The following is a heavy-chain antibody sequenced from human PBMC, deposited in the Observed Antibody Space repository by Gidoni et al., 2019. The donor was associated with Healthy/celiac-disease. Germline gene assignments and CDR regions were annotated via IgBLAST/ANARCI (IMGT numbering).Heavy chain of an antibody. CDR3: ARHPRGQDVAARLYYYYGMDV. CDR2: NYYSGST. V-gene: IGHV4-39*01. CDR1: GCSITRSSSY. J-gene: IGHJ6*02. Sequence: QLQLQESGPGLVKPSETLSLTCTVSGCSITRSSSYWGWIREPPGKGLEWMGSNYYSGSTYYNPSLKSRDTISGDTAKNQCSLKLSSVTAAETAVYYCARHPRGQDVAARLYYYYGMDVWGQGTTVTVSS. D-gene: IGHD6-6*01.